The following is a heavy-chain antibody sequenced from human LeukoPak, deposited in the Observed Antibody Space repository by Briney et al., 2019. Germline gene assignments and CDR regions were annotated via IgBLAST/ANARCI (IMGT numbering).Heavy chain of an antibody. CDR1: GFTFSSYA. D-gene: IGHD3-10*01. J-gene: IGHJ4*02. CDR2: ISGSGGST. Sequence: GGSLRLSCAASGFTFSSYAMSWVRQAPGKGLEWVSAISGSGGSTYYADSVKGRFTISRDNSKNTLYLQMNSLRAEDTAVYYCAKGTTYYYGSGSSGSYFDYWGQGTLVTVSS. CDR3: AKGTTYYYGSGSSGSYFDY. V-gene: IGHV3-23*01.